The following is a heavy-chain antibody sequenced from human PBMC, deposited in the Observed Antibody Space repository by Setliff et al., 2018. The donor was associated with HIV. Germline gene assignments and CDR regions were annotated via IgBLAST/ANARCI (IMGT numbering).Heavy chain of an antibody. CDR2: LNPNTGAT. D-gene: IGHD5-12*01. CDR3: AATGSGGYVH. J-gene: IGHJ4*02. CDR1: GYTFTDYF. V-gene: IGHV1-2*02. Sequence: ASVKVSCKTSGYTFTDYFIHWVRQAPGQGLEWMGWLNPNTGATDSAQTLQGRFTMTRDNSINTAYMYLRSLTSDDTAIYYCAATGSGGYVHWGQGTLVTVSS.